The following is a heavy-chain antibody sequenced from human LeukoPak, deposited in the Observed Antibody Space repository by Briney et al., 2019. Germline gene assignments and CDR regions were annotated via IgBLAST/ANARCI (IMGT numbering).Heavy chain of an antibody. J-gene: IGHJ4*02. CDR3: AKDSGQWLATTNFDY. D-gene: IGHD6-19*01. CDR1: GFTFSSYG. Sequence: GGSLRLSCAASGFTFSSYGMHWVRQAPGKGLEGVAFIRYDGSNKYYADSVKGRFTISRDNSKNTLYLQMNSLRAEDTAVYYCAKDSGQWLATTNFDYWGQGTLVTVSS. CDR2: IRYDGSNK. V-gene: IGHV3-30*02.